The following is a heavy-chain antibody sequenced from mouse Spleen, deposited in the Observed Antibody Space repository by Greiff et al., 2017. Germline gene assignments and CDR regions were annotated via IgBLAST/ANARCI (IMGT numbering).Heavy chain of an antibody. CDR3: ARRIVPFHFDY. V-gene: IGHV5-6*01. Sequence: EVQGVESGGDLVKPGGSLKLSCAASGFTFSSYGMSWVRQTPDKRLEWVATISSGGSYTYYPDSVKGRFTISRDNAKNTLYLQMSSLKSEDTAMYYCARRIVPFHFDYWGQGTTLTVSS. J-gene: IGHJ2*01. CDR1: GFTFSSYG. D-gene: IGHD2-5*01. CDR2: ISSGGSYT.